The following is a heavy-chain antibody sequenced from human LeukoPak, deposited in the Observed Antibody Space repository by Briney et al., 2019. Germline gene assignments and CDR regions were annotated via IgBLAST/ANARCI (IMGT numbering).Heavy chain of an antibody. V-gene: IGHV4-31*03. J-gene: IGHJ4*02. CDR3: ARDGYSSGWLSY. D-gene: IGHD6-19*01. CDR1: GGSISSGGYY. Sequence: PSQTLSLTCTVSGGSISSGGYYWNWIRQHPGKGLEWIGYIYYSGSTYYNPSLKSRVTISVDTSKNQFSLKLSSVTAADTAVYYCARDGYSSGWLSYWGQGTLVTVSS. CDR2: IYYSGST.